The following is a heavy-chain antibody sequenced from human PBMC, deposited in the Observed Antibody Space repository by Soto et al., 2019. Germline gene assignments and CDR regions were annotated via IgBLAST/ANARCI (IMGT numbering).Heavy chain of an antibody. D-gene: IGHD2-2*01. Sequence: GSLRLSCAASGFTFSSYSMNWVRQAPGKGLEWVSSISSSSSYIYYADSVKGRFTISRDNAKNSLYLQMNSLRAEDTAVYYCARGSTSRLNWFDPWGQGTLVTVS. CDR3: ARGSTSRLNWFDP. CDR1: GFTFSSYS. V-gene: IGHV3-21*01. J-gene: IGHJ5*02. CDR2: ISSSSSYI.